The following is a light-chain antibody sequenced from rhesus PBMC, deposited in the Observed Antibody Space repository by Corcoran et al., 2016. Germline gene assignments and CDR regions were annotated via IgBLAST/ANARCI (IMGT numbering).Light chain of an antibody. V-gene: IGKV3-24*04. CDR1: QSVSSY. Sequence: EIVMTQSPATLALSPGERATLSCRASQSVSSYFAWYQQKTGQAPRLLIYGASRRATGIPDRLSGRGSGTEFTLTTSRLEPEDVGVYFCLQSSNWALTFGGGTKVEIK. CDR3: LQSSNWALT. J-gene: IGKJ4*01. CDR2: GAS.